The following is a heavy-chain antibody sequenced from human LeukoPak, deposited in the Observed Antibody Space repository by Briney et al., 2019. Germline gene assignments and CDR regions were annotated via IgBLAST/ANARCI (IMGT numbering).Heavy chain of an antibody. CDR1: GFTFSDYG. V-gene: IGHV3-30*02. CDR3: ARDHIVGAVFDY. D-gene: IGHD1-26*01. CDR2: IRYDGSNK. Sequence: GGSLRLSCAASGFTFSDYGMHWVRQAPGKGLEWVAFIRYDGSNKYYADSVKGRFTISRDNSKNSLYLQMNSLRAEDTAVYYCARDHIVGAVFDYWGQGTLVTVSS. J-gene: IGHJ4*02.